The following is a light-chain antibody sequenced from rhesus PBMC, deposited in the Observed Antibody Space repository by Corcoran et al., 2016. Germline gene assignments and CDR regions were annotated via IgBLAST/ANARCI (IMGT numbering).Light chain of an antibody. V-gene: IGKV1S15*01. CDR3: QLGYDSPFP. CDR1: QGIGNN. Sequence: DIQMTQSPSSLSASVGDTVTITCRASQGIGNNIAWYQQKPGKVPKLLIYYASTLQTGVPSRFRGRGSGTDFSLPITRLQPEDFATYYCQLGYDSPFPFDPGTKLDIK. CDR2: YAS. J-gene: IGKJ3*01.